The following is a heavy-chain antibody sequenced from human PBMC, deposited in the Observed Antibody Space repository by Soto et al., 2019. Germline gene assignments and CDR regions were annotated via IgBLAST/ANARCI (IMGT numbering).Heavy chain of an antibody. V-gene: IGHV3-23*01. CDR2: LSGDDGST. CDR1: GFTFSAYG. Sequence: EVQLLESGGGLVQPGGSLRLSCAASGFTFSAYGMSWVRQAPGKGLEWISGLSGDDGSTKYADSVKGRFSISRDNSKNTLYLQMNSLRVDDTALYYCTKDSGYDSTDWGQGTLVTVSS. CDR3: TKDSGYDSTD. J-gene: IGHJ4*02. D-gene: IGHD3-22*01.